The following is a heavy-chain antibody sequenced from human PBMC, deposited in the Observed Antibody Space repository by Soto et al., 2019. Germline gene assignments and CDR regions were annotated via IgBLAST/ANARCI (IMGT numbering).Heavy chain of an antibody. Sequence: QVQLVESGGGLVKPRGSLRLSCAASGFTFSDYYMTWIRQAPGKGLEWLSYISNSGYTIYYADSVKGRFTISRDDAKNSLYLQMNRLRAEDTAVYYCARAVGATFAWFDPWGQGTLVTVSS. CDR1: GFTFSDYY. D-gene: IGHD1-26*01. CDR2: ISNSGYTI. V-gene: IGHV3-11*01. CDR3: ARAVGATFAWFDP. J-gene: IGHJ5*02.